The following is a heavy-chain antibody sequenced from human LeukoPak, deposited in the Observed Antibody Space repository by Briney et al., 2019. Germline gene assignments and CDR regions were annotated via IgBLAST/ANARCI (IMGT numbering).Heavy chain of an antibody. Sequence: GGSLRLSCAASGFTFRSYGMHWVRQAPGKGLEWVAVIWHDGKIKHYADSVKGRFTISRDNSKNTLYLEMNSLRAEDTAVFYCARDRGSNDPIDYWGQGTLVTVSS. V-gene: IGHV3-33*01. CDR1: GFTFRSYG. D-gene: IGHD2-15*01. J-gene: IGHJ4*02. CDR2: IWHDGKIK. CDR3: ARDRGSNDPIDY.